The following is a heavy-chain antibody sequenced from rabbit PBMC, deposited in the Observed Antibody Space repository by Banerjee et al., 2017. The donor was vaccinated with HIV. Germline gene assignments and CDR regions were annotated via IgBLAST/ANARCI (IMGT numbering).Heavy chain of an antibody. J-gene: IGHJ3*01. CDR2: IYAGSSGSP. CDR1: GFSFSSAYD. CDR3: ARDLDGVIGWNFGW. Sequence: QEQLKESGGDLVKPGASLTLTCTASGFSFSSAYDMCWVRQAPGKGLEWIGYIYAGSSGSPYYASWAKGRFTISKTSSTTVTLQMTSLTAADTATYFCARDLDGVIGWNFGWWGQGTLVTVS. D-gene: IGHD4-1*01. V-gene: IGHV1S45*01.